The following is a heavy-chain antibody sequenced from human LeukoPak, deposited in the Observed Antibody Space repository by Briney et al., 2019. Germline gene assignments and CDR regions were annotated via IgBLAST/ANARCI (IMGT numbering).Heavy chain of an antibody. J-gene: IGHJ4*02. CDR1: GGSFSGYY. D-gene: IGHD5-24*01. Sequence: SETLSLTCAVYGGSFSGYYCSWIRQPPGKGLEWIGEVNHSGSTNYNPSLKSRVTISEDTSKNQFSLKLSSVTAADTAVYYCARGRRGFRIFDYWGQGTLVTVSS. CDR3: ARGRRGFRIFDY. CDR2: VNHSGST. V-gene: IGHV4-34*01.